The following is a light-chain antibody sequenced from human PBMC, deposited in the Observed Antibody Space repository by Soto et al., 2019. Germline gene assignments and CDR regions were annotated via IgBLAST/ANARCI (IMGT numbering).Light chain of an antibody. CDR3: HQRQSWPRT. V-gene: IGKV3-11*01. J-gene: IGKJ1*01. Sequence: EIVLTQSPATLSSFPGDRVTLSCRASQYINTILAWYQHRPGQAPRLLIYQTYIRAAGIPARFSASGSGTDFTLTISDVQPEDFALYYCHQRQSWPRTFGQGTKVDI. CDR1: QYINTI. CDR2: QTY.